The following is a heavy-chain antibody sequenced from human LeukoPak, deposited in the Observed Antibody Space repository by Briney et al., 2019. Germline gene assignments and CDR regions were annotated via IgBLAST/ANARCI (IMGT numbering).Heavy chain of an antibody. CDR1: GGSISSSSYY. D-gene: IGHD2-8*01. Sequence: PSETLSLTCTVSGGSISSSSYYWGWIRQPPGKGLEWIGSIYYSGSTYYNPSLKSRVTISVDTSKNQFSLKLSFVTAADTAVYYCARDLGYCTNGVCYTGSNWFDPWGQGTLVTVSS. CDR2: IYYSGST. CDR3: ARDLGYCTNGVCYTGSNWFDP. V-gene: IGHV4-39*07. J-gene: IGHJ5*02.